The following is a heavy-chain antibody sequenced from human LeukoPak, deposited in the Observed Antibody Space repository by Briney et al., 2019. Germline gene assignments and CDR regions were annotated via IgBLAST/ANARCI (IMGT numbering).Heavy chain of an antibody. J-gene: IGHJ4*02. CDR3: ASMEESSGYFDY. V-gene: IGHV4-59*01. D-gene: IGHD3-16*01. CDR2: IHYSGST. CDR1: GGSISSYY. Sequence: SETLSLTCTVSGGSISSYYWSWIRQPPGKGLDWIGYIHYSGSTNYSPSLKSRVTISVDTSKNQFSLKLSSVTAADTAVYYCASMEESSGYFDYWGQGTLVTVSS.